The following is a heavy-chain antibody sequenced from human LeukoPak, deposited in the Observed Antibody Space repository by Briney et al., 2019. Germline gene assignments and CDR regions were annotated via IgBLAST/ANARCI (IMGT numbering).Heavy chain of an antibody. J-gene: IGHJ4*02. Sequence: GGSLRLSCAASGFTFSSYTMSWVRQAPGKGLEWVSAISGSGGSTYYADSVKGRFTISRDNAKNSLYLQMNSLRVEDTAVYYCARCTTGRTFGSLREIKRSREIDYWGQGTLVTVSS. CDR3: ARCTTGRTFGSLREIKRSREIDY. V-gene: IGHV3-23*01. CDR2: ISGSGGST. D-gene: IGHD1-1*01. CDR1: GFTFSSYT.